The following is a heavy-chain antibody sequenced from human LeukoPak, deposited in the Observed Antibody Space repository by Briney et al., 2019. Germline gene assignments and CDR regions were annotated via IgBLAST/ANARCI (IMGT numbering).Heavy chain of an antibody. D-gene: IGHD3-16*02. V-gene: IGHV3-21*04. Sequence: GGSLRLSCAASGFTFSSYSMNWVRQAPGKGLEWVSSISSSSSYIYYADSVKGRFTISRDNSKNTLYLQMNSLRAEDTAVYYCAKDMDDYVWGSYRYTGNDYWGQGTLVTVSS. CDR1: GFTFSSYS. J-gene: IGHJ4*02. CDR2: ISSSSSYI. CDR3: AKDMDDYVWGSYRYTGNDY.